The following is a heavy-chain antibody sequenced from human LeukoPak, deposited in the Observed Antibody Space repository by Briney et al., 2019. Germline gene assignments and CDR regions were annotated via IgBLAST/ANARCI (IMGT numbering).Heavy chain of an antibody. D-gene: IGHD1-7*01. CDR2: ISYDGSNK. J-gene: IGHJ4*02. CDR3: ANHNWNYDRYFDY. CDR1: GFTFSSYA. Sequence: PGGSLRLSCAASGFTFSSYAMHWVRQAPGKGLEWVAVISYDGSNKYYADSVKGRFTISRDNSKNTLYLQMNSLRAEDTAVYYCANHNWNYDRYFDYWGQGTLVTVSS. V-gene: IGHV3-30-3*01.